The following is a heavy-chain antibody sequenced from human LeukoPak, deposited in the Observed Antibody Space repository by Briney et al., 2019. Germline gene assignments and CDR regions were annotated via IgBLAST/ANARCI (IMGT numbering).Heavy chain of an antibody. J-gene: IGHJ4*02. CDR2: ISGSGTTT. D-gene: IGHD6-13*01. Sequence: GGSLRLSCAASGFTFKSYAMSWVRQAPGKGLEWVSGISGSGTTTHYADSVKGRFTISRDNSKNTLYLQMNSLRAEDTAVYYCAKDKAAAPTPYYFDYWGQGSLVTVSS. V-gene: IGHV3-23*01. CDR1: GFTFKSYA. CDR3: AKDKAAAPTPYYFDY.